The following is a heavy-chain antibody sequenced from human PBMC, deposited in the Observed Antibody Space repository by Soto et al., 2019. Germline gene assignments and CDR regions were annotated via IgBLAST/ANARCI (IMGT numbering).Heavy chain of an antibody. CDR1: GFTFSSYG. CDR2: IWYDGSKI. J-gene: IGHJ6*01. V-gene: IGHV3-33*01. D-gene: IGHD3-16*01. CDR3: ARPLAHHQLGFGMDV. Sequence: QVQLVQSGGDVVHPGGSLRLSCEASGFTFSSYGMHWVRQAPGKGLECVAVIWYDGSKIYYADSVKCRFTISRDTSKRTLYMQMNSLRAEDTAVYYCARPLAHHQLGFGMDVLCQWSPVPVTS.